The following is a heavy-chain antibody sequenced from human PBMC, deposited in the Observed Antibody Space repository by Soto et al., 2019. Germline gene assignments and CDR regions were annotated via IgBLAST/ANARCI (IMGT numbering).Heavy chain of an antibody. CDR2: VFYDAYT. D-gene: IGHD6-13*01. Sequence: QVRLQESGPGLVMPSETLSLTCTVSGDSISGSPYFWGWIRQPPGKRLEWIGSVFYDAYTLYTPSLKSRATISVDTSRNQFYLTLTSVAAADTAIYFCARVQAAVPLYWGQGILVTVSS. CDR1: GDSISGSPYF. V-gene: IGHV4-39*01. J-gene: IGHJ4*02. CDR3: ARVQAAVPLY.